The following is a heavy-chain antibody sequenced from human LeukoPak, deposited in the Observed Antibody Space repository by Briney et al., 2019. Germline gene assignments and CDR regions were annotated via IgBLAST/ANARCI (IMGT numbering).Heavy chain of an antibody. Sequence: GGSLRLSCAASGFTFSSYSMNWVRQAPGKGLEWVSSISSSSSYIYYADSVKGRFTISRDNSKNTLYLQMNSLRAEDTAVYYCARAGRRCSSTSCYSDDWGQGTLVTVSS. CDR1: GFTFSSYS. J-gene: IGHJ4*02. CDR2: ISSSSSYI. CDR3: ARAGRRCSSTSCYSDD. V-gene: IGHV3-21*01. D-gene: IGHD2-2*02.